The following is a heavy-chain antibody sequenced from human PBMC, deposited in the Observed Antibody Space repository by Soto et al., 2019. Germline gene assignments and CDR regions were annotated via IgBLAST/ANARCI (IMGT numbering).Heavy chain of an antibody. Sequence: PGGSLRLSCAASGFTFSSYAIQWVRQAPGKGLEWVAVISNDGSNKYYEDSVKGRFTISRDNSKNSLYLQMNSLRDEDTAVYYCARDRAKSSGWYSWGQGT. V-gene: IGHV3-30-3*01. D-gene: IGHD6-19*01. CDR2: ISNDGSNK. CDR3: ARDRAKSSGWYS. CDR1: GFTFSSYA. J-gene: IGHJ4*02.